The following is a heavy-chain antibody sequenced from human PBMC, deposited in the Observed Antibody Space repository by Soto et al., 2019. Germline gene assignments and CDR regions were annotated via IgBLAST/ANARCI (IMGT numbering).Heavy chain of an antibody. CDR2: IYYSGST. V-gene: IGHV4-31*03. Sequence: QVQLQESGPGLVKPSQTLSLTCTVSGGSISSGGYYWSWIRQHPGKGLEWIGYIYYSGSTYYNPSHKSRVTLSVAASNNQFPLKLCSVTAADTALYYCARDRGGGYGDGYWGQGTLVTVSS. D-gene: IGHD4-17*01. CDR1: GGSISSGGYY. J-gene: IGHJ4*02. CDR3: ARDRGGGYGDGY.